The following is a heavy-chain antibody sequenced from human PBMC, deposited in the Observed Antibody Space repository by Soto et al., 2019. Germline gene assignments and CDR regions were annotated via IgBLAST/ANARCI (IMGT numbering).Heavy chain of an antibody. CDR2: ISYTDSYT. CDR3: VRGERMGPDL. V-gene: IGHV3-11*05. CDR1: GFSISDYY. Sequence: QVQLVESGGGLVKPGGSLRLSCAASGFSISDYYMSWIRQAPGKGLEWLSYISYTDSYTNYADSVKGRFTFSRDNAKNSLYLQMNSLRAEDTAVYYCVRGERMGPDLWGRRTLVTVSS. D-gene: IGHD1-1*01. J-gene: IGHJ2*01.